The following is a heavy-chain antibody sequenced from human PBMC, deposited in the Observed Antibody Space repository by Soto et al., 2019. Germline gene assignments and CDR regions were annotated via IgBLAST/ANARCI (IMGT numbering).Heavy chain of an antibody. V-gene: IGHV3-23*01. CDR1: GFTFSSYA. Sequence: GSLRLSCAASGFTFSSYARHWVRQAPGKGLEWVSVISDGGGSTYYADSVKGRFTISRDNSKNTLYLQMNSLRAEDTAVYYCAKLTAGYSSGYPDYWGQGTLVTVSS. CDR2: ISDGGGST. J-gene: IGHJ4*02. D-gene: IGHD3-22*01. CDR3: AKLTAGYSSGYPDY.